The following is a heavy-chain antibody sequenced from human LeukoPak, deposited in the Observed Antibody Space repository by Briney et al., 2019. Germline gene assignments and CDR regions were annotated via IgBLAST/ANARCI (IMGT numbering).Heavy chain of an antibody. CDR1: GFTFTSVA. Sequence: GGSLRLSCAASGFTFTSVAMNWVRQAPGQGLEWVSTITGSDDATYYGDSVKGRFTISRDYSSNTVYLQMNSLRSEDTAIYYCAKGPQLYSGYHPNFWGQGTLVTVSS. CDR2: ITGSDDAT. J-gene: IGHJ4*02. CDR3: AKGPQLYSGYHPNF. D-gene: IGHD5-12*01. V-gene: IGHV3-23*01.